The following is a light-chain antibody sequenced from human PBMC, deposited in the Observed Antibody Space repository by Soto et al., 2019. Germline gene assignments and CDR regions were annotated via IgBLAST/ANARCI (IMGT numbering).Light chain of an antibody. CDR1: SSDVGTYNY. CDR2: EVT. CDR3: ISYTSSNTHYVI. V-gene: IGLV2-14*01. J-gene: IGLJ2*01. Sequence: QSALTQPASVSGSPGQSLTISCTKASSDVGTYNYVSWYQQHPGKAPKLMIYEVTDRPSGVSNRFSGSKSGNTASLTISGLQAEDEADYYCISYTSSNTHYVIIGGGTKLTVL.